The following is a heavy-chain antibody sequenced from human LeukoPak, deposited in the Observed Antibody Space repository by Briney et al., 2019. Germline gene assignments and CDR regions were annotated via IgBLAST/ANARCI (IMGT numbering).Heavy chain of an antibody. V-gene: IGHV3-48*03. CDR1: GFTFSSYE. D-gene: IGHD2-21*02. CDR3: ARGAYCGGDCWDYYYYMDV. J-gene: IGHJ6*03. CDR2: ISSSGSTI. Sequence: GGSLRLSCAASGFTFSSYEMNWVRQAPGKGLEWVSYISSSGSTIYYADSVKGRFTISRDNAKNSLYLQMNSLRAEDTAVYYCARGAYCGGDCWDYYYYMDVWGKGTTVTISS.